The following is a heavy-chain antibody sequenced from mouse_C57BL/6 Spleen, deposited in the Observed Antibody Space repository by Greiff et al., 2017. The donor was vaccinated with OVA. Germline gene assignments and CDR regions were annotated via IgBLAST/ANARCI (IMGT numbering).Heavy chain of an antibody. CDR1: GYTFTSYW. CDR2: IHPNSGSN. D-gene: IGHD1-1*01. CDR3: ARRELLRYWYFDV. J-gene: IGHJ1*03. Sequence: QVQLQQPGAELVKPGASVKLSCKASGYTFTSYWMHWVKQRPGQGLEWIGMIHPNSGSNNYNEKYTSNATRTVDKTSSTAYIHLSSLTSEDSAVYYCARRELLRYWYFDVWGTGTTVTVSS. V-gene: IGHV1-64*01.